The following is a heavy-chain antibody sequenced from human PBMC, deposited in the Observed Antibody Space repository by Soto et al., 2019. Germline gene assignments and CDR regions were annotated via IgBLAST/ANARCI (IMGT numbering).Heavy chain of an antibody. CDR1: GFTFSSYW. CDR2: INNDGSST. D-gene: IGHD3-10*01. Sequence: EVQLVESGGGLVQPGGSLRLSCAASGFTFSSYWMHWVRHAPGKGLVWVSRINNDGSSTSYADSVKGRLTISRDNAKNRLYLQVNSLRAEDTAVYYCAGCGVAGAGTYYNDYWGRGTLVTVSS. J-gene: IGHJ4*02. CDR3: AGCGVAGAGTYYNDY. V-gene: IGHV3-74*01.